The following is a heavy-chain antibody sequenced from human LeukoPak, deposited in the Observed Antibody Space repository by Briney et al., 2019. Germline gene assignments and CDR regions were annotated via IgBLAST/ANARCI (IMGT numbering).Heavy chain of an antibody. Sequence: GGPLRLSCAASGFTFSTYWMNWVRQAPGKGLEWVANIKQDGSEKYYVDSVKGRFTISRDNAKNSLYLQMNSLRAEDTAVYYCARDYGDSGYDLVKDYWGQGTLVTVSS. CDR1: GFTFSTYW. J-gene: IGHJ4*02. V-gene: IGHV3-7*03. D-gene: IGHD5-12*01. CDR2: IKQDGSEK. CDR3: ARDYGDSGYDLVKDY.